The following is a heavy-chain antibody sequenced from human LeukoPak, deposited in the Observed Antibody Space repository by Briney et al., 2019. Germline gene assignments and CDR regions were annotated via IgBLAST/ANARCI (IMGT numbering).Heavy chain of an antibody. Sequence: ASVKVSCKASGYTFTSYGISWVRQAPGQGLEWMGWISAYNGNTNYAQKLQGRVTMTTDTSTSTAYMELRSLRSDGTAVYYCARAPYDFWSGYKNWFDPWGQGTLVTVSS. D-gene: IGHD3-3*01. V-gene: IGHV1-18*01. CDR1: GYTFTSYG. CDR2: ISAYNGNT. J-gene: IGHJ5*02. CDR3: ARAPYDFWSGYKNWFDP.